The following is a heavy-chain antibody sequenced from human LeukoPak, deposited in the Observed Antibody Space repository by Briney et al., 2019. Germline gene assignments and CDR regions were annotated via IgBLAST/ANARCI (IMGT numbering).Heavy chain of an antibody. J-gene: IGHJ5*02. D-gene: IGHD3-10*01. V-gene: IGHV4-38-2*02. CDR2: IYHSGST. CDR1: GYSISSGYY. Sequence: ETLSLTCTVSGYSISSGYYWGWIRQPPGKGLEWIGSIYHSGSTYYNPSLKSRVTISVDTSKNQFSLKLSSVTAADTAVYYCARDRSYYGSGSYYNNWFDPWGQGTLVTVSS. CDR3: ARDRSYYGSGSYYNNWFDP.